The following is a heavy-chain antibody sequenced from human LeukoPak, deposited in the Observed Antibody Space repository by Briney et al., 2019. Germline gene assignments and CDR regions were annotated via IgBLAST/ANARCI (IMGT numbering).Heavy chain of an antibody. CDR3: ARGGNYYNEAFDI. CDR2: ISSSSGTM. V-gene: IGHV3-48*01. Sequence: GGSLRLSCAASGFTFSSYSMNWVRQAPGKGLEWISYISSSSGTMLYSDSVKGRFTISRDNARNSLFLPMSSLRAEDTAVYFCARGGNYYNEAFDIWGRGTMVTVSS. J-gene: IGHJ3*02. CDR1: GFTFSSYS. D-gene: IGHD1-26*01.